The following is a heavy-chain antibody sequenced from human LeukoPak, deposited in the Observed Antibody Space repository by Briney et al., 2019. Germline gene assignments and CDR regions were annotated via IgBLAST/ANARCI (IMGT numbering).Heavy chain of an antibody. V-gene: IGHV4-61*02. CDR2: IYTSGST. Sequence: SETLSLTCTVSGGSISSGSYYWSWIRQPAGKGQEWIGRIYTSGSTNYNPSLKSRVTISVDTSKNQFSLKLSSVTAADTAVYYCASSPNCGGDCYTTFDYWGQGTLVTVSS. CDR3: ASSPNCGGDCYTTFDY. D-gene: IGHD2-21*02. J-gene: IGHJ4*02. CDR1: GGSISSGSYY.